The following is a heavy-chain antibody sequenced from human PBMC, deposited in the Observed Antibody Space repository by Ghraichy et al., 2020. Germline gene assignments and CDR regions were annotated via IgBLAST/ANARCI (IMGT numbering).Heavy chain of an antibody. Sequence: LSLTCAASGFTFSSYAMHWVRQAPGKGLEWVAVISYDGSNKYYADSVKGRFTISRDNSKNTLYLQMNSLRAEDTAVYYCAGDLTIFDYWGQGTLVTVSS. CDR2: ISYDGSNK. CDR3: AGDLTIFDY. D-gene: IGHD3-3*01. CDR1: GFTFSSYA. V-gene: IGHV3-30-3*01. J-gene: IGHJ4*02.